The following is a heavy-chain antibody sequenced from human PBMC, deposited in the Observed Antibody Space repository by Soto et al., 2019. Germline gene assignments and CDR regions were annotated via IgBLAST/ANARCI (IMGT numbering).Heavy chain of an antibody. CDR1: GFTFSSYA. CDR2: ISGSGGST. CDR3: AKWPYNRMNIVVVVAATVDAFDI. J-gene: IGHJ3*02. Sequence: EVQLLESGGGLVQPGGSLRLSCAASGFTFSSYAMSCVRQAPGKGLEWVSAISGSGGSTYYADSVKGRFTISRDNSKKTLYLQMNSLRAEDTAVYYCAKWPYNRMNIVVVVAATVDAFDIWGQGTMVTVSS. D-gene: IGHD2-15*01. V-gene: IGHV3-23*01.